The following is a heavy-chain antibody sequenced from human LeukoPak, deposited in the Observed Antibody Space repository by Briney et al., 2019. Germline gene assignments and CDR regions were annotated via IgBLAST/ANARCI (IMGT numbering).Heavy chain of an antibody. V-gene: IGHV3-7*02. CDR3: ARNDYGGIIDY. CDR2: IKQDGSEK. D-gene: IGHD4-23*01. CDR1: GFTLSSHW. J-gene: IGHJ4*02. Sequence: SGGSLRLSCAASGFTLSSHWMTWVRQAPGKGLEWVANIKQDGSEKYYVDSVKGRFTISRDNAKNSLYLQMNSLRDEDTAVYYCARNDYGGIIDYWGQGTLVTVSS.